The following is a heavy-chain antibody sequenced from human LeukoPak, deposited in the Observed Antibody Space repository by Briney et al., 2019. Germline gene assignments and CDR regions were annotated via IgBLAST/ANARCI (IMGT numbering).Heavy chain of an antibody. Sequence: GGSLRLSCTTSGFTFGDYAMTWVRQAPGKGLEWVGFIRSKTYGGTTQYAASVKGGFTISRDDSKSIAYLQMNSLRTEDTAVYYCARAPPYDFWSGYYYFDKWGQGTLVTVSS. CDR2: IRSKTYGGTT. J-gene: IGHJ4*02. D-gene: IGHD3-3*01. CDR1: GFTFGDYA. V-gene: IGHV3-49*04. CDR3: ARAPPYDFWSGYYYFDK.